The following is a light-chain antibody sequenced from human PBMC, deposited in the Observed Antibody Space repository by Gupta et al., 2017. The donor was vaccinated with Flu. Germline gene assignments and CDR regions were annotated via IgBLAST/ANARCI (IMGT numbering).Light chain of an antibody. V-gene: IGKV3-15*01. Sequence: EIVMTQSPATMSVSPGERATLYCRASQSLSGILAWYQQKPGQAPRLLIYGASTRATGIPARFSGSGSGTEFTLTSSRLQSEDFAVYHCQQYNTRPWTFGQGTKVEIK. CDR1: QSLSGI. CDR3: QQYNTRPWT. J-gene: IGKJ1*01. CDR2: GAS.